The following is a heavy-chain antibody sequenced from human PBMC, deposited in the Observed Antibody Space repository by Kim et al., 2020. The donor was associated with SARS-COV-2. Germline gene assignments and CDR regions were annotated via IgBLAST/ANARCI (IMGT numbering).Heavy chain of an antibody. CDR3: ARAYGSGSYYTYNWFDP. D-gene: IGHD3-10*01. Sequence: SETLSLTCAVSGGSISSSNWWSWVRQPPGKGLEWIGEIYHSGSTNYNPSLKSRVTISVDKSKNQFSLKLSSVTAADTAVYYCARAYGSGSYYTYNWFDPWGQGTLVTVSS. CDR2: IYHSGST. CDR1: GGSISSSNW. V-gene: IGHV4-4*02. J-gene: IGHJ5*02.